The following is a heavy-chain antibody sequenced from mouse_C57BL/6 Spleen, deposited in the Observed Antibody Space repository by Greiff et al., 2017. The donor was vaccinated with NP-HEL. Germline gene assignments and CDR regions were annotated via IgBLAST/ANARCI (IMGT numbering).Heavy chain of an antibody. V-gene: IGHV1-26*01. D-gene: IGHD2-12*01. Sequence: EVQLQQSGPELVKPGASVKISCKASGYTFTDYYMNWVKQSHGKSLEWIGDINPNNGGTSYNQKFKGKATLTVDKSSSTAYMELRSLTSEDSAVYYCAKTYYRHYYAMDYWGQGTSVTVSS. J-gene: IGHJ4*01. CDR1: GYTFTDYY. CDR3: AKTYYRHYYAMDY. CDR2: INPNNGGT.